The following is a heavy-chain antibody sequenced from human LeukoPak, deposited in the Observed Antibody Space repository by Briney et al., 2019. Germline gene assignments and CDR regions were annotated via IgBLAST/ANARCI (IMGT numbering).Heavy chain of an antibody. Sequence: PSETLSLTCTVSGGSISSSSYYWGWIRQPPGKGLEWIGSIYYSGSTYYNPSLKSRVTISVDTSKNQFSLKLSSVTAADTAVYYCARISPYYDFWSGYPPEYYYYMDVWGKGTTVTVSS. CDR2: IYYSGST. V-gene: IGHV4-39*07. CDR3: ARISPYYDFWSGYPPEYYYYMDV. D-gene: IGHD3-3*01. CDR1: GGSISSSSYY. J-gene: IGHJ6*03.